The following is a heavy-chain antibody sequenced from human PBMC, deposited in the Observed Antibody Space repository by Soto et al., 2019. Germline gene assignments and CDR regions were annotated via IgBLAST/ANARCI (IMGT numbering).Heavy chain of an antibody. CDR1: GYTFTSYG. V-gene: IGHV1-18*01. Sequence: ASVKVSCKASGYTFTSYGISWVRQAPGQGLEWMGWISAYNGNTNYAQKLQGRVTMTTDTSTSTAYMELRSLRSDDTAVYYCARHYDSSGYYHEYYYYYGMDVWGQGTTVTVSS. CDR3: ARHYDSSGYYHEYYYYYGMDV. CDR2: ISAYNGNT. J-gene: IGHJ6*02. D-gene: IGHD3-22*01.